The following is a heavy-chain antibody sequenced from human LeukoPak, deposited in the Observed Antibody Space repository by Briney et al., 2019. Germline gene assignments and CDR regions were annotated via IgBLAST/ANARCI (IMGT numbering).Heavy chain of an antibody. Sequence: GESLKISCKGSGYSFTSYWIGWVRQMPGKGLEWMGIIYPGGSDTRYSPSFQGQVTISADKSISTAYLQWSSLKASDTAMYYCARFSYYDSSGLPRTYFDYWGQGTLVTVSS. D-gene: IGHD3-22*01. CDR1: GYSFTSYW. V-gene: IGHV5-51*03. CDR2: IYPGGSDT. CDR3: ARFSYYDSSGLPRTYFDY. J-gene: IGHJ4*02.